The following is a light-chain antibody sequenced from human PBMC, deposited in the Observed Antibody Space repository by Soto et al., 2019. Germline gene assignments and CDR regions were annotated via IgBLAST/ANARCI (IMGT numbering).Light chain of an antibody. CDR2: KAS. J-gene: IGKJ4*01. CDR3: QQYNAYPIT. V-gene: IGKV1-5*03. Sequence: DIQMTQSPTTLSASVGDRVTITCRASQSLITWLAWYQQKPGKAPKLLIHKASSLGSGVPSRFSGSGSGTEFTLTISSLQPDDFATYYCQQYNAYPITFGGGTKVEIK. CDR1: QSLITW.